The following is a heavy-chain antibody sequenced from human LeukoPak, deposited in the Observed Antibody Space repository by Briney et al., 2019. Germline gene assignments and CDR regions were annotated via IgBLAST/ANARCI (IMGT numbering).Heavy chain of an antibody. CDR2: INSDGSAT. J-gene: IGHJ4*02. D-gene: IGHD1-26*01. V-gene: IGHV3-74*01. CDR3: AREEYSGSLY. Sequence: GGSLRLSCAASGFTFSRYWMQWVRRAPGKGLVWVSRINSDGSATSYADSVKGRFTSSRDNAKNTLYLQMNSLRAEDTAVYYCAREEYSGSLYWGQGTLVTVSS. CDR1: GFTFSRYW.